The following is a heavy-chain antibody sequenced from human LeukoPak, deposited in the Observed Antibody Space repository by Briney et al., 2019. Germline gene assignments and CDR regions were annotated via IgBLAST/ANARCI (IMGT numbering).Heavy chain of an antibody. V-gene: IGHV4-59*08. Sequence: LETLSLTCTVSCGSISSYYWSWIRQPPGKGLEWIGYIYYRGSTNYNASLKSRVTISVDTSKNQFSLKLRSVTAADTAVYYCARWVAASSIDYWGQGTLVTVSS. CDR3: ARWVAASSIDY. J-gene: IGHJ4*02. CDR2: IYYRGST. CDR1: CGSISSYY. D-gene: IGHD6-13*01.